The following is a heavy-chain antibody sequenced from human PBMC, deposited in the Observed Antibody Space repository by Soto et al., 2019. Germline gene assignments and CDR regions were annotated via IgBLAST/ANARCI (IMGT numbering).Heavy chain of an antibody. CDR1: GYNFNTYG. J-gene: IGHJ4*02. CDR3: ASVQWLPNPADDF. CDR2: ISTRNGDT. Sequence: QVHLVQSGDEVRKPGASVKVSCKASGYNFNTYGIIWVRPAPGQHLEWQGWISTRNGDTNYAQGFQGRVTLTTDTSTTAYIGRMNLSSDETAGYLVASVQWLPNPADDFWGKGNLVTVSS. V-gene: IGHV1-18*04. D-gene: IGHD3-22*01.